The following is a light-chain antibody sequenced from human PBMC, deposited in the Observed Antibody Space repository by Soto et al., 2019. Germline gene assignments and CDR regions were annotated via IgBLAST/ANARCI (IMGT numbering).Light chain of an antibody. CDR2: DVT. Sequence: QSALTQPASVSGSPGQWITISCTGTSSDVGGYNYVFWYQQHPGKAPKLMIYDVTNRPSGVSYRFSGSKSGNTASLTISGLQAEDEADYYRSSYTTTSAVAFGGGTKVTVL. CDR3: SSYTTTSAVA. J-gene: IGLJ2*01. V-gene: IGLV2-14*03. CDR1: SSDVGGYNY.